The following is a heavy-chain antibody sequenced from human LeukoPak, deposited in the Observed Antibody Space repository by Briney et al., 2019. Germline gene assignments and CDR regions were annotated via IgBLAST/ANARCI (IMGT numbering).Heavy chain of an antibody. CDR2: IYYSGST. CDR1: GGSISSYY. V-gene: IGHV4-59*12. Sequence: SETLSLTCTVSGGSISSYYWSWIRQPPGKGLEWIGYIYYSGSTYYNPSLKSRVTISVDTSKNQFSLKLSSVTAADTAVYYCARTLYYYGSGSYNWFDPWGQGTLVTVSS. D-gene: IGHD3-10*01. J-gene: IGHJ5*02. CDR3: ARTLYYYGSGSYNWFDP.